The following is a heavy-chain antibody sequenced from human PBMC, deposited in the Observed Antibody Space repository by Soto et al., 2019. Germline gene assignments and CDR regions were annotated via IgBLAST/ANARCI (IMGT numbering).Heavy chain of an antibody. CDR3: XXXXXXXXXXALXMDV. CDR2: IYYSRST. J-gene: IGHJ6*02. V-gene: IGHV4-39*01. Sequence: QLQLQESGPGLVKPSETLSLTCTVSGGSISSSSYYWGWIRQPPGKGLEWIGSIYYSRSTYYNPSLXXXXXXXXXXXXXXXXXXXXXXXXXXXXXXXXXXXXXXXXXXALXMDVWGQGTTVTVSS. CDR1: GGSISSSSYY.